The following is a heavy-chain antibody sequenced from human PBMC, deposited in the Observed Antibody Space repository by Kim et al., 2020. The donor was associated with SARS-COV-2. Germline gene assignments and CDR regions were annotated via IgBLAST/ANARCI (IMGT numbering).Heavy chain of an antibody. J-gene: IGHJ6*02. V-gene: IGHV3-23*01. CDR2: ISGSGGST. D-gene: IGHD3-3*01. Sequence: GGSLRLSCAASGFTFSSYAMSWVRQAPGKGLEWVSAISGSGGSTYYADSVKGRFTISRDNSKNTLYLQMNSLRAEDTAVYYCAKARYAIFGVDFYYYYGMDVWGQGTTVTVSS. CDR3: AKARYAIFGVDFYYYYGMDV. CDR1: GFTFSSYA.